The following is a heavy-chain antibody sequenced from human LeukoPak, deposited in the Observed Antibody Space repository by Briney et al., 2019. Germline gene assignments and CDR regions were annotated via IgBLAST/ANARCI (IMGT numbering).Heavy chain of an antibody. Sequence: ASVRVSCKASGYTFTSYGISWVRQAPGQGLEWTGWISAYNGNTNYAQKLQGRVTMTTDTSTSTAYMELRSLRSDDTAVYYCARDRWRGSSWYAKAFDIWGQGTMVTVSS. CDR1: GYTFTSYG. D-gene: IGHD6-13*01. CDR3: ARDRWRGSSWYAKAFDI. J-gene: IGHJ3*02. CDR2: ISAYNGNT. V-gene: IGHV1-18*01.